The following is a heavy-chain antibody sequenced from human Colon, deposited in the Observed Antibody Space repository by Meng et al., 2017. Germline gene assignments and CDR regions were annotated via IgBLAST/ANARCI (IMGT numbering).Heavy chain of an antibody. J-gene: IGHJ4*02. Sequence: TLEGVGRRQVKPTRTLTLACSYSGVAPSRSGVVVCVGREPPGEPQGLLAIIYWDDDKNYSPTLSTRLTITKDTSNSPVVLTMTDMDPVDTGTYYCAHRLRVGSSRTFDYWGQGTLVTVSS. V-gene: IGHV2-5*02. CDR2: IYWDDDK. D-gene: IGHD5-24*01. CDR3: AHRLRVGSSRTFDY. CDR1: GVAPSRSGVV.